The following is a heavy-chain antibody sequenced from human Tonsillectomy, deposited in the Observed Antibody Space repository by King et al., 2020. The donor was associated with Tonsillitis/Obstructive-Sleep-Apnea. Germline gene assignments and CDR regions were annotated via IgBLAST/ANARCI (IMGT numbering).Heavy chain of an antibody. CDR2: IIPILGIA. Sequence: QLVQSGAEVKKPGSSVKVACKASGGTVSSYVSSWVRQAPRQGLEWVGRIIPILGIANYAKKFQGRVTISADKSTGTAHMDLSSLTSEETAVYYWAAGGGDDLLSVWADYWGQGTLVTAAS. CDR1: GGTVSSYV. D-gene: IGHD2-21*01. J-gene: IGHJ4*02. V-gene: IGHV1-69*09. CDR3: AAGGGDDLLSVWADY.